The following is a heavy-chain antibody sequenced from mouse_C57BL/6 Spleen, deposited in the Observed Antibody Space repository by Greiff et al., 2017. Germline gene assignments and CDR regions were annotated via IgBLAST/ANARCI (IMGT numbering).Heavy chain of an antibody. V-gene: IGHV5-17*01. J-gene: IGHJ3*01. D-gene: IGHD2-4*01. CDR1: GFTFSDYG. CDR3: ARSDYDDGAWFAY. Sequence: EVKLVESGGGLVKPGGSLKLSCAASGFTFSDYGMHWVRQAPEKGLEWVAYISSGSSTIYYADTVKGRFTISRDNAKNTLFLQMTSLRSEDTAMYYCARSDYDDGAWFAYWGQGTLVTVSA. CDR2: ISSGSSTI.